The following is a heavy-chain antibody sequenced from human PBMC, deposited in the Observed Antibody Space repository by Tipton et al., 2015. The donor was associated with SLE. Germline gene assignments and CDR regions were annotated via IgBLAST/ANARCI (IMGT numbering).Heavy chain of an antibody. CDR2: ITHSGSA. CDR3: ARELGMVALDI. Sequence: TLSLTCTVSGGSIRGYYWSWIRQPPGNGLEWIGCITHSGSAIYNPSLKSRVTISIDTSKNQVSLKVSSVTAADTAVYYCARELGMVALDIWGQGTMVTVSS. J-gene: IGHJ3*02. CDR1: GGSIRGYY. V-gene: IGHV4-59*01. D-gene: IGHD7-27*01.